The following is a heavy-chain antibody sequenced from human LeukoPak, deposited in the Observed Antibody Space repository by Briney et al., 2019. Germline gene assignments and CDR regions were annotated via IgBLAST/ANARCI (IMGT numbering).Heavy chain of an antibody. J-gene: IGHJ5*02. Sequence: GGSLRLSCAASGFTFSTYWMHWVRQAPGKGLVWVSRINGDGSSTSYADSVKGRFTISRDNAKNTLYLQMNSLRAEDTAVYYCARDGHGNWNDGGWFDPWGQGTLVTVSS. CDR1: GFTFSTYW. CDR2: INGDGSST. D-gene: IGHD1-1*01. V-gene: IGHV3-74*01. CDR3: ARDGHGNWNDGGWFDP.